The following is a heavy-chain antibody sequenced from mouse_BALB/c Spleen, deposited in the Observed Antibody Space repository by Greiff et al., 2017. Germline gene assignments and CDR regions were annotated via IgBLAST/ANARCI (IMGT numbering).Heavy chain of an antibody. J-gene: IGHJ3*01. Sequence: DLVKPGASVKLSCKASGYTFTSYWINWIKQRPGQGLEWIGRIAPGSGSTYYNEMFKGKATLTVDTSSSTAYIQLSSLSSEDSAVYFCASGGGPFAYWGQGTLVTVSA. D-gene: IGHD1-1*02. CDR1: GYTFTSYW. CDR3: ASGGGPFAY. CDR2: IAPGSGST. V-gene: IGHV1S41*01.